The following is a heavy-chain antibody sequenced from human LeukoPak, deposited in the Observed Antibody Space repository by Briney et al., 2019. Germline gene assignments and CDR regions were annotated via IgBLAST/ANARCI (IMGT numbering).Heavy chain of an antibody. Sequence: GGSLRLSCAASGFTFSNHTMHWVRQAPGKGLEYVSTITTNGGSTYYANSVKGRFTISRDISKNTLFLQMDSLRAEDMAVYYCARAHSSSWYDPSDYWGQGTLVTVSS. CDR1: GFTFSNHT. J-gene: IGHJ4*02. V-gene: IGHV3-64*01. CDR2: ITTNGGST. CDR3: ARAHSSSWYDPSDY. D-gene: IGHD6-13*01.